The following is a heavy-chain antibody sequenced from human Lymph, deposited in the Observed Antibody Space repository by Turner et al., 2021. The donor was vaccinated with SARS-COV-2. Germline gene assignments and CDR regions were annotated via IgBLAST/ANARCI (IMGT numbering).Heavy chain of an antibody. D-gene: IGHD4-17*01. CDR2: ISSSSSYI. CDR3: ARDIPTTADYFDY. CDR1: GFNFSTYS. Sequence: EVQLVESGGGLVKPGWSLRLSCAASGFNFSTYSMNWVRQAPGKGLEWISSISSSSSYIYYADSVKGRFTISRDDAKNSLYLQMDSLRAEDTAVYYCARDIPTTADYFDYWGQGTLVTVSS. J-gene: IGHJ4*02. V-gene: IGHV3-21*01.